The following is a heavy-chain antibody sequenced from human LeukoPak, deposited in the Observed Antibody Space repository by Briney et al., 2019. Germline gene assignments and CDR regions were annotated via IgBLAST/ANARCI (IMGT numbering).Heavy chain of an antibody. CDR2: ISSSSSYI. V-gene: IGHV3-21*01. D-gene: IGHD2-2*01. Sequence: GGSLRLSCAASGFTFSSYSMNWVRQAPGKGLEWVSSISSSSSYIYYADSVKGRFTISRDNAKNSLYLQMNSLRAEDTAVYYCASCSSTSCYSTVFDPWGQGTLVTVSS. CDR3: ASCSSTSCYSTVFDP. J-gene: IGHJ5*02. CDR1: GFTFSSYS.